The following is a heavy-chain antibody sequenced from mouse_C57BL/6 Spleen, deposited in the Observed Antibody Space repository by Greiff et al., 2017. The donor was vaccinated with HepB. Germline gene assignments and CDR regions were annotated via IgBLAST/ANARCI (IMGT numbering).Heavy chain of an antibody. J-gene: IGHJ3*01. CDR3: ARGEGSTPFAY. CDR2: IYPGDGDT. D-gene: IGHD1-1*01. CDR1: GYAFSSSW. Sequence: QVQLKQSGPELVKPGASVKISCKASGYAFSSSWMNWVKQRPGKGLEWIGRIYPGDGDTNYNGKFKGKATLTADKSSSTAYMQLSSLTSEDSAVYFCARGEGSTPFAYWGQGTLVTVSA. V-gene: IGHV1-82*01.